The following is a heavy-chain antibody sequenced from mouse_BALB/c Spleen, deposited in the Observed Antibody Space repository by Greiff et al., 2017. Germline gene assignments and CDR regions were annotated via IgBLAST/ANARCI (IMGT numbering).Heavy chain of an antibody. CDR2: ISSGSSTI. J-gene: IGHJ2*01. CDR1: GFTFSSFG. Sequence: EVKLQESGGGLVQPGGSRKLSCAASGFTFSSFGMHWVRQAPEKGLEWVAYISSGSSTIYYADTVKGRFTISRDNPKNTLFLQMTSLRSEDTAMYYCARYTGDYWGQGTTLTVSS. CDR3: ARYTGDY. V-gene: IGHV5-17*02.